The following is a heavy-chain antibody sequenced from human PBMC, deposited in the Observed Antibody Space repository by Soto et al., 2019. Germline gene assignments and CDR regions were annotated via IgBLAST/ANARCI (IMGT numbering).Heavy chain of an antibody. D-gene: IGHD2-2*01. Sequence: ASVKVSCKASGGTFSSYAISWVRQAPGQGLEWMGGIIPIFGTANYAQKFQGRVTITADESTSTAYMELSSLRSEDTAVYYCARGCSSTSCYYYYGMDVWGQGTTVTVSS. CDR1: GGTFSSYA. CDR2: IIPIFGTA. V-gene: IGHV1-69*13. J-gene: IGHJ6*02. CDR3: ARGCSSTSCYYYYGMDV.